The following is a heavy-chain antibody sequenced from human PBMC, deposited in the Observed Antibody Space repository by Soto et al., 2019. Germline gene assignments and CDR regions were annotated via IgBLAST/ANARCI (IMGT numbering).Heavy chain of an antibody. D-gene: IGHD2-21*01. V-gene: IGHV4-31*02. CDR2: VYYSGST. CDR1: GGSISSVGYY. CDR3: ARVQNRRLLPQNAFDI. J-gene: IGHJ3*02. Sequence: PSQTMPVTWTVSGGSISSVGYYWSWIRKHPGKGLEWIGYVYYSGSTDYNPAHKSRVTISVDTSKNQFSLKLRSVTAADTAVYYCARVQNRRLLPQNAFDICGQGTMVT.